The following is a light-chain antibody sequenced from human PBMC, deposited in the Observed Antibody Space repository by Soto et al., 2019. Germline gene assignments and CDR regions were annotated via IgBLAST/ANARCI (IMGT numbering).Light chain of an antibody. CDR2: LCS. V-gene: IGKV2-28*01. CDR1: QSILHSNGYNY. J-gene: IGKJ2*01. Sequence: DIVMTQSPLSLPVTPGEPASISCRSIQSILHSNGYNYLDWYLQKTGQSPQLLIYLCSNLASGVPDRFSGSGSGTDFTLKISRVEAEDVGVYYCMKALQTLYPFGQGTKLEIK. CDR3: MKALQTLYP.